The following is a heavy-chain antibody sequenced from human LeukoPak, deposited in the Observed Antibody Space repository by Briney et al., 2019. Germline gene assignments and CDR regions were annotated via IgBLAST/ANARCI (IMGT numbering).Heavy chain of an antibody. CDR3: AKASSSWWGPYYYGMDV. D-gene: IGHD6-13*01. Sequence: GGSLRLSCAASGFTFSSYAMSWVRQAPGKGLEWVSAISGSGGSTYYADSVKGRFTISRDNSKNTLYLQMNSLRAEDTAVYYCAKASSSWWGPYYYGMDVWGQGTTVTVSS. V-gene: IGHV3-23*01. CDR1: GFTFSSYA. J-gene: IGHJ6*02. CDR2: ISGSGGST.